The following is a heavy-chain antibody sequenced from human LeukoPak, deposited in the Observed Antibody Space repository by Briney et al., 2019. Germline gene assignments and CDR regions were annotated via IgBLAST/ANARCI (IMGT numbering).Heavy chain of an antibody. CDR2: IYTSGST. J-gene: IGHJ4*02. V-gene: IGHV4-4*07. CDR3: ARMSSHCSGGSCYAVSDY. Sequence: SETLSLTCTVSGGSISSYYWSWIRQPAGKGLEWIGRIYTSGSTNYNPSLKSRVTMSVDTSKNQFSLKLSSVTAADTAVYYCARMSSHCSGGSCYAVSDYWGQGTLVTVSS. CDR1: GGSISSYY. D-gene: IGHD2-15*01.